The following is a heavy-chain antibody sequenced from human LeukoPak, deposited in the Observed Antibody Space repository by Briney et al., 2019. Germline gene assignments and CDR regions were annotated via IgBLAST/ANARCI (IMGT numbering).Heavy chain of an antibody. CDR2: ISGSGDST. J-gene: IGHJ6*03. D-gene: IGHD2/OR15-2a*01. V-gene: IGHV3-23*01. CDR1: GFTFSSYG. Sequence: GGSLRLSCAASGFTFSSYGMSWVRQAPGKGLEWVSTISGSGDSTFYADSVKGRFTISRDNSKNTLYLQMNSLRAEDTAVYYCARSPDTSYYYYYYMDVWGKGTTVTVSS. CDR3: ARSPDTSYYYYYYMDV.